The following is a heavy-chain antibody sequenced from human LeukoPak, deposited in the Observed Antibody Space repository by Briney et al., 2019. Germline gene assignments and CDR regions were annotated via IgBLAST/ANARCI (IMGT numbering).Heavy chain of an antibody. J-gene: IGHJ3*02. Sequence: SETLSLTCTVSGGSISSSSYYWGWIRQPPGKGLEWIGSIYYSGSTYYNPSLKSRVTISVDTSKNQFSLKLSSVTAADTAVYYCARAQRSGYSQGAFDIWGQGTMVTVSS. CDR1: GGSISSSSYY. CDR3: ARAQRSGYSQGAFDI. V-gene: IGHV4-39*07. D-gene: IGHD3-22*01. CDR2: IYYSGST.